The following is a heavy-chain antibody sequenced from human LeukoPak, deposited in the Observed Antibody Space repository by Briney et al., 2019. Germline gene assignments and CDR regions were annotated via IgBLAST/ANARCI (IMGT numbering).Heavy chain of an antibody. CDR2: INPNSGGT. CDR3: ARDLIQLELYYFDY. J-gene: IGHJ4*02. V-gene: IGHV1-2*02. CDR1: GYTFTGYY. D-gene: IGHD1-1*01. Sequence: ASVKVSCKASGYTFTGYYMHWVRQATGQGLEWMGWINPNSGGTNYAQKFQGRVTMTRDTSISTAYMELSRLRSDDTAVYYCARDLIQLELYYFDYWGQGTLVTLSS.